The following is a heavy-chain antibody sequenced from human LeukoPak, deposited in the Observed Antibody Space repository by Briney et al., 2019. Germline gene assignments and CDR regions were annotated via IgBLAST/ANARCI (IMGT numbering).Heavy chain of an antibody. CDR2: IYYTGDT. V-gene: IGHV4-59*01. J-gene: IGHJ4*02. Sequence: SETLSLTYTVSGASITGYYWTWIRQPPGKGLECVGYIYYTGDTNYNPSLKSRVTMSLDTSKSQFSLKLTSVTAADTAIYYCARYTRIPDYWGQGTLVTVTS. CDR1: GASITGYY. D-gene: IGHD2-15*01. CDR3: ARYTRIPDY.